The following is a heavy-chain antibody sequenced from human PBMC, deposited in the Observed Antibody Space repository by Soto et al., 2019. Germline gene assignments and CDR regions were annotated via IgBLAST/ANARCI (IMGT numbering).Heavy chain of an antibody. Sequence: SETLSLTCTVSGGSISSYYWSWIRQPPGKGLEWIGYIYYSGSTNYNPSLKSRVTISVDTSKTQFSLKLSSVTAADTSVYYCARVWGGAFDIWGQGTMVTVSS. CDR1: GGSISSYY. V-gene: IGHV4-59*01. CDR3: ARVWGGAFDI. D-gene: IGHD3-10*01. CDR2: IYYSGST. J-gene: IGHJ3*02.